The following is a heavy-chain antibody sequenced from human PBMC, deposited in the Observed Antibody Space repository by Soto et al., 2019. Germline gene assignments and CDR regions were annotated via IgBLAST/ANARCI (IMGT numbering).Heavy chain of an antibody. J-gene: IGHJ4*02. V-gene: IGHV1-46*01. CDR3: AKGLGSSGYYSP. D-gene: IGHD3-22*01. CDR2: INPSGGNT. Sequence: QVQLVQSGAEVKKPGASVKVSCKASGYTFTSYHMHWVRQAPGQGLEWMGIINPSGGNTNYAQKFKGRVTMTRDTSTSTVYMELSSLTSEDTAMYYCAKGLGSSGYYSPWGQGTLVTVSS. CDR1: GYTFTSYH.